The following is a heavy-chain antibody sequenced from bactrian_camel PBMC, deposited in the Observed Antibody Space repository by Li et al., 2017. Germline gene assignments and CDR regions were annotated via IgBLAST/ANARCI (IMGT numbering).Heavy chain of an antibody. Sequence: DVQLVESGGGLVQPGGSLRLSCEVSGVTDTCAMNWVRQAPGKGLEWVAQIAYDGWVTRYHDSAKGRFTISRDNARNTLYLQMNSLKPEDTAMYYCAARGPYCYTKLSVRDFTYWGQGTQVTVS. CDR1: GVTDTCA. CDR2: IAYDGWVT. J-gene: IGHJ6*01. CDR3: AARGPYCYTKLSVRDFTY. D-gene: IGHD2*01. V-gene: IGHV3S42*01.